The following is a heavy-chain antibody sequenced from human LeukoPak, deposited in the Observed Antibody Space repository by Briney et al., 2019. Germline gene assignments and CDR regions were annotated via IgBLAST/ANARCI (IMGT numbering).Heavy chain of an antibody. Sequence: ASVKVSCKASGGTFTSYAISWVRQAPAPGLEWMGGIIPIFGTANYAQKFQGRVTITTNESTSTDYMELSSLRSEDTAVYYCARAGYSSSWQYWFDPWGQGTLVTVSS. CDR1: GGTFTSYA. CDR2: IIPIFGTA. CDR3: ARAGYSSSWQYWFDP. J-gene: IGHJ5*02. D-gene: IGHD6-13*01. V-gene: IGHV1-69*05.